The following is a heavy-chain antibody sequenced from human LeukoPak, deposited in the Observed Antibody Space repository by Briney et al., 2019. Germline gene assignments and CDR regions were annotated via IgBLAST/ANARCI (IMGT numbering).Heavy chain of an antibody. J-gene: IGHJ3*02. Sequence: PGRSLRLSCAASGFSFSSYSMNWVRQAPGTELEWVSSISSSSTYIYYADSVKGRFTISRDNAKHSLYLHINSLRAADPAVPYCARPWGSYYSDAFDIWGQGTMVTVSS. CDR2: ISSSSTYI. CDR1: GFSFSSYS. CDR3: ARPWGSYYSDAFDI. V-gene: IGHV3-21*01. D-gene: IGHD3-16*01.